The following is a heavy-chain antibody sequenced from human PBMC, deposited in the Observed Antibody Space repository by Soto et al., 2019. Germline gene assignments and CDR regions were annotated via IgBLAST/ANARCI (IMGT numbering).Heavy chain of an antibody. CDR2: IIPIFGTP. CDR1: GGIFSTYA. V-gene: IGHV1-69*01. D-gene: IGHD3-10*01. CDR3: ARDRDDYGSGNYYNRIDF. Sequence: QVQLVQSGAEVKKPGSSVKVSCKASGGIFSTYAISWLRRAPGQGLEWMGGIIPIFGTPNYAQRFQGRVTITADESTSTAYMELISLRSEDTAVYYCARDRDDYGSGNYYNRIDFWGQGTLVTVSS. J-gene: IGHJ4*02.